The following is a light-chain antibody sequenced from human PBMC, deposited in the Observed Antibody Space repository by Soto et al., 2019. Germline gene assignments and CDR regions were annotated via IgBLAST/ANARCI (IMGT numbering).Light chain of an antibody. CDR3: MQSIQLPRT. J-gene: IGKJ1*01. Sequence: DIQMTQSPSSLSASVGYRVTITCRASQSISSYLNWYQQKPGKAPKLLIYAVSNRFSGVPDRFSGSGSGTDFTLKISRVEAEDVGVYYCMQSIQLPRTFGQGTKVDIK. V-gene: IGKV1-39*01. CDR1: QSISSY. CDR2: AVS.